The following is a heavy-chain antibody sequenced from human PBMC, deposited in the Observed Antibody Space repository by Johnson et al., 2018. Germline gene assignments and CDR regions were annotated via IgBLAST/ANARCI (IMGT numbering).Heavy chain of an antibody. CDR3: AREVWDRAVDI. J-gene: IGHJ3*02. Sequence: VQLVESGGGLVQPGGFLRRSCVGSGFTFSSHWITGVRQAPGTGLEWVANIQRDWRMRYVLDSVKGRFTITADNAKNSLYLEMHNQKVDDTALYYGAREVWDRAVDIWGQVIMVTVSS. CDR1: GFTFSSHW. CDR2: IQRDWRMR. D-gene: IGHD1-26*01. V-gene: IGHV3-7*01.